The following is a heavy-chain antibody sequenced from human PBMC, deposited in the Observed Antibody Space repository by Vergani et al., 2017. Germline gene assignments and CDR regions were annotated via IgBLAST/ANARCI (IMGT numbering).Heavy chain of an antibody. Sequence: EVQLLESGGGLVQPGGSLRLSCAASGFTFSSYAMSWVRQAPGKGLEWVSAISGSGGSTYYADSVKGRFTISRDNSKNTLYLQMNSLRAEDTAVYYCAKAQSGMRWLQLQGYFDYWGQGTLVTVSS. D-gene: IGHD5-24*01. CDR3: AKAQSGMRWLQLQGYFDY. J-gene: IGHJ4*02. CDR2: ISGSGGST. V-gene: IGHV3-23*01. CDR1: GFTFSSYA.